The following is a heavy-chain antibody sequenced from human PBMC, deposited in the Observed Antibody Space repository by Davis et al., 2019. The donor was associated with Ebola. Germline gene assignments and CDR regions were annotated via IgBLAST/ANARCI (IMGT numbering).Heavy chain of an antibody. V-gene: IGHV4-34*01. CDR3: ARGRGYGDYVRDLYYFDY. Sequence: PSETLSLTCAVYGGSFSGYYWSWIRQPPGKGLEWIGEINHSGSTNYNPSLKSRVTISVDTSKNQFSLKLSSVTAADTAVYYCARGRGYGDYVRDLYYFDYWGQGTLVTVSS. CDR2: INHSGST. D-gene: IGHD4-17*01. CDR1: GGSFSGYY. J-gene: IGHJ4*02.